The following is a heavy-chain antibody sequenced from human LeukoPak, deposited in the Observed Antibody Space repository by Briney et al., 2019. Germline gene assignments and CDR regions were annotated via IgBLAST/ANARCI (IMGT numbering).Heavy chain of an antibody. D-gene: IGHD6-19*01. CDR1: GYSFTSYC. V-gene: IGHV5-51*01. CDR2: IFPGGSDT. J-gene: IGHJ4*02. Sequence: GESLKISCKGSGYSFTSYCIGWVRQMPGKGVEWMEIIFPGGSDTRYSPSFQGQVTISADKSISTAYLQWSSLKASDTAMYYCARQLTYADHSSGWSNWGQGTLVTVSS. CDR3: ARQLTYADHSSGWSN.